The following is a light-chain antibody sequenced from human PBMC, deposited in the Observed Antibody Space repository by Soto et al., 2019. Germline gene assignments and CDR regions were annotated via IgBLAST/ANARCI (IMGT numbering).Light chain of an antibody. CDR3: ASWDDSLDVVV. CDR1: TSNIGSDT. V-gene: IGLV1-44*01. J-gene: IGLJ2*01. CDR2: RNT. Sequence: QSVLTQPPSASGTPGQRVTISCSGSTSNIGSDTVNWYQQLPGTAPKLLIYRNTQRPSGVPDRFSGSKSGASASLAISGRQSEDEADYYCASWDDSLDVVVFGGGTKVTVL.